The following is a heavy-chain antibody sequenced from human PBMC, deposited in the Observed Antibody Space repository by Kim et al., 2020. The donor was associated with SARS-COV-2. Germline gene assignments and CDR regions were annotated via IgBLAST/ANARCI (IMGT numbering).Heavy chain of an antibody. V-gene: IGHV3-73*01. Sequence: ATAYTASVKGRFTISRDDSKNTAFLQMNSLKTEDTAVYYCTTFDGYGLYGYWGQGTLVTVSS. D-gene: IGHD3-22*01. CDR2: AT. CDR3: TTFDGYGLYGY. J-gene: IGHJ4*02.